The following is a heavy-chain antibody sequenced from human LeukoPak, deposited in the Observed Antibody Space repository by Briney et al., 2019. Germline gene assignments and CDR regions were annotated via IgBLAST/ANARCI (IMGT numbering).Heavy chain of an antibody. CDR2: INHGGSEK. CDR1: GFTFINYW. J-gene: IGHJ4*02. Sequence: GGSLRLSCAASGFTFINYWMSWVRQAPGKGLEWVANINHGGSEKYYGDSVKGRFTISRDNAKNSLYLQMNSLRAEDAAVYYCTRENWYLDYWGQGTLVTVSS. CDR3: TRENWYLDY. V-gene: IGHV3-7*01.